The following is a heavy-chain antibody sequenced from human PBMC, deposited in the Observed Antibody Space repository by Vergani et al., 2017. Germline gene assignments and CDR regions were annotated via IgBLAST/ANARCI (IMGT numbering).Heavy chain of an antibody. CDR1: GGTFSSYA. V-gene: IGHV1-69*01. CDR3: AAKTTVTPPDDYYYYYMDV. J-gene: IGHJ6*03. CDR2: IIPIFGTA. D-gene: IGHD4-17*01. Sequence: QVQLVQSGAEVKKPGSSVKVSCKASGGTFSSYAISWVRQAPGQGLEWMGGIIPIFGTAHYAQKFQGRVTITADESTSTAYMELSSLRSEDTAVYYCAAKTTVTPPDDYYYYYMDVWGKGTTVTVSS.